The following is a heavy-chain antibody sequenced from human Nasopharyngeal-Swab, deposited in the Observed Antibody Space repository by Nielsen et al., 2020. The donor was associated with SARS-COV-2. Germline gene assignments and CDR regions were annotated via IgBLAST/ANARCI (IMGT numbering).Heavy chain of an antibody. D-gene: IGHD6-13*01. CDR3: ARLAGRTAFDI. V-gene: IGHV4-59*01. Sequence: SETLSLTCTVPGGSISSYYWRWIRQPPGKGLEWIGYIYYSGSTNYNPSLKSRVTISVDTSKNQFSLKLSSVTAADTAVYYCARLAGRTAFDIWGQGTMVTVSS. J-gene: IGHJ3*02. CDR2: IYYSGST. CDR1: GGSISSYY.